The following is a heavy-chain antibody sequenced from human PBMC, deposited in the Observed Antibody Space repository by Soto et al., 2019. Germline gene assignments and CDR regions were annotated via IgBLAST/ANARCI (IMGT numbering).Heavy chain of an antibody. Sequence: SETLSLTCTVSGGSVSNSNYYWGWIRQSPGKGLEWIGSVYYRGRSYSKSSVKSRVTISVDTSKNQFSLNLNSVTASDTAVYFCVSQRTSVLTQAYFDYWGPGALVTVS. V-gene: IGHV4-39*01. J-gene: IGHJ4*02. D-gene: IGHD2-8*01. CDR3: VSQRTSVLTQAYFDY. CDR2: VYYRGRS. CDR1: GGSVSNSNYY.